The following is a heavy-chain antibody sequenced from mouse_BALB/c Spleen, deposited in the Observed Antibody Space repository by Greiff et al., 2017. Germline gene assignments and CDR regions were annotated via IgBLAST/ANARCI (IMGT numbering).Heavy chain of an antibody. D-gene: IGHD2-4*01. J-gene: IGHJ2*01. Sequence: EVQGVESGGGLVQPGGSRKLSCAASGFTFSSFGMHWVRQAPEKGLEWVAYISSGSSTIYYADTVKGRFTISRDNPKNTLFLQMTSLRSEDTAMYYCAREQDYDGPLGDWGQGTTLTVSS. CDR1: GFTFSSFG. CDR2: ISSGSSTI. CDR3: AREQDYDGPLGD. V-gene: IGHV5-17*02.